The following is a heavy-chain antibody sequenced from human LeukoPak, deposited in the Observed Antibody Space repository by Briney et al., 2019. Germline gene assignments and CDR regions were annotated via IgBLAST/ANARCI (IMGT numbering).Heavy chain of an antibody. D-gene: IGHD1-26*01. CDR3: ARSLSGSDWFDP. V-gene: IGHV1-46*01. J-gene: IGHJ5*02. CDR1: GYTSITSY. CDR2: INPSGGIT. Sequence: ASVKVSCKASGYTSITSYIHWVRLAPGQGLEWMGIINPSGGITTYPQKFQDTLTMTRDTSTSTVYMELSSLRSDDTAFYYCARSLSGSDWFDPWGQGTLVTVSS.